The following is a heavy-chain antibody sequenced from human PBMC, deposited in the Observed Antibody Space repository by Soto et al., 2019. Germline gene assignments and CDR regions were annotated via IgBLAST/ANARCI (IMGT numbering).Heavy chain of an antibody. V-gene: IGHV4-39*01. CDR1: GGSIRSSSYY. D-gene: IGHD3-10*01. Sequence: QLQLQESGPGLVKPSEILSLTCTVSGGSIRSSSYYWGWIRQPPGKGLEWIGSIYYSGSTYYNPSLKSRVTISVDTSTNQFSLKLSSVTAADTAVYYCAGFGEPNFDYWGQGTLVTVSS. CDR2: IYYSGST. CDR3: AGFGEPNFDY. J-gene: IGHJ4*02.